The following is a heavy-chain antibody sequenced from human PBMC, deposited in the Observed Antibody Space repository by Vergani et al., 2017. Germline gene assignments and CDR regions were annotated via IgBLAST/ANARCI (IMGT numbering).Heavy chain of an antibody. Sequence: QVQLQESGPGLVKPSETLSLTCTVSGGSISSSSYYWGWIRQPPGKGLEWIGSIYYSGSTYYNPSLKSRVTISVDTSKNQFSLKLSSVTAADTAVYYCARQRSTIFPLPLNNWFDPWGQGTLVTVSS. CDR2: IYYSGST. V-gene: IGHV4-39*01. CDR3: ARQRSTIFPLPLNNWFDP. J-gene: IGHJ5*02. CDR1: GGSISSSSYY. D-gene: IGHD3-3*01.